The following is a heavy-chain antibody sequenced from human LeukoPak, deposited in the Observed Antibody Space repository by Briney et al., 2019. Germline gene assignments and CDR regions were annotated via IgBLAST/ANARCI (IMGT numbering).Heavy chain of an antibody. CDR2: ISSSSSYI. Sequence: PGGSLRLSCAASGFTFSSYSMNWVRQAPGKGLEWVSSISSSSSYIYYADSVKGRFTISRDNAKNSLYLQMNSLRAEDTAVYYCARVGGRDSSGYTDYWGQGTLVTVSS. J-gene: IGHJ4*02. D-gene: IGHD3-22*01. CDR1: GFTFSSYS. V-gene: IGHV3-21*01. CDR3: ARVGGRDSSGYTDY.